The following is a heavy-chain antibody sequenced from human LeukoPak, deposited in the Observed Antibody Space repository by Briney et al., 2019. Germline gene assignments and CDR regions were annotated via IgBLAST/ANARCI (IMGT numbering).Heavy chain of an antibody. CDR1: GFTFDDYA. J-gene: IGHJ4*02. D-gene: IGHD6-19*01. V-gene: IGHV3-9*01. CDR2: ISWNSGSI. CDR3: AKDVRQWLAQPDY. Sequence: PGGSLRLSCAASGFTFDDYAMHWVRPAPGKGLEWVSVISWNSGSIGYADSVKGRFTISRYNAKNSLYLQMNSLRAEDTALYCCAKDVRQWLAQPDYWGQGTLVTVSS.